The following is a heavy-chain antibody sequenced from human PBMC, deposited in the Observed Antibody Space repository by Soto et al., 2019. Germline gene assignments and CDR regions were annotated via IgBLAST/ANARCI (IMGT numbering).Heavy chain of an antibody. V-gene: IGHV4-38-2*01. CDR1: GYSIRNGYY. D-gene: IGHD2-21*02. Sequence: SETLSLTCAVSGYSIRNGYYWGWIRQPPGKGLEWVGTIYHSGSTYYNPSLKSRVTISVDASENHFSLKLSSVTAADTAVYYCARVGPYCGGDCYSPPPWGQGTLVTVSS. CDR3: ARVGPYCGGDCYSPPP. J-gene: IGHJ5*02. CDR2: IYHSGST.